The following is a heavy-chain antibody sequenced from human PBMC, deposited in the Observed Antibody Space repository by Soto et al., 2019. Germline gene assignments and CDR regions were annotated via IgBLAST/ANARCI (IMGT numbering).Heavy chain of an antibody. CDR1: GGTFSSYA. CDR2: IIPIFGTA. V-gene: IGHV1-69*13. Sequence: SVKVSCKASGGTFSSYAISWVRQAPGQGLEWMGGIIPIFGTANYAQKFQGRVTITADESTSTAYMELSSLRSEDTAVYYCARGYYDSSGRFDYWGQGTLVTVSS. J-gene: IGHJ4*02. CDR3: ARGYYDSSGRFDY. D-gene: IGHD3-22*01.